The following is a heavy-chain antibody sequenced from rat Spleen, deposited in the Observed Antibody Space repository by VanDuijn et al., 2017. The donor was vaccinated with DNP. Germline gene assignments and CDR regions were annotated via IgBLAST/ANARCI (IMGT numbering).Heavy chain of an antibody. V-gene: IGHV5-29*01. J-gene: IGHJ2*01. CDR1: GFTFSDYY. D-gene: IGHD1-2*01. CDR3: ATYSSYIGWFDY. Sequence: EVQLVESGGGLVQPGRSLKLSCAASGFTFSDYYMAWVRQAPTKGLEWVATISYDGSSTYYRDAVKGRFTISRDNAKSTLYLQMDSLRSEDTATYYCATYSSYIGWFDYWGQGVMVTVSS. CDR2: ISYDGSST.